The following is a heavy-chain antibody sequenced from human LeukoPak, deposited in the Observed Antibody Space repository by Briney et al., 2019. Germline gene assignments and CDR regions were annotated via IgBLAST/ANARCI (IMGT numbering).Heavy chain of an antibody. CDR3: ARAGVVWFDP. CDR1: GGSISSSSYY. CDR2: IYYSGST. V-gene: IGHV4-39*07. D-gene: IGHD3-3*01. Sequence: SETLSLTCTVSGGSISSSSYYWGWIRQPPGKGLEWIGSIYYSGSTNYNPSLKSRVTISVDTSKNQFSLKLSSVTAADTAVYYCARAGVVWFDPWGQGTLVTVSS. J-gene: IGHJ5*02.